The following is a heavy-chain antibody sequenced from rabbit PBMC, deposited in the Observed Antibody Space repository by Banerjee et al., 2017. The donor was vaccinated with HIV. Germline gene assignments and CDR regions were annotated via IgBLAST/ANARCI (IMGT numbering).Heavy chain of an antibody. V-gene: IGHV1S40*01. CDR3: ARGYTGYGYAINL. CDR2: IYTGGSGST. CDR1: GFSFSSSYV. D-gene: IGHD6-1*01. J-gene: IGHJ4*01. Sequence: QSLEESGGDLVKPEGSLTLTCTASGFSFSSSYVMCWVRQAPGKGLEWIACIYTGGSGSTYYATWAKGRFTISGTSSTTVTLQMTSLTAADTATYFCARGYTGYGYAINLWGPGTLVTVS.